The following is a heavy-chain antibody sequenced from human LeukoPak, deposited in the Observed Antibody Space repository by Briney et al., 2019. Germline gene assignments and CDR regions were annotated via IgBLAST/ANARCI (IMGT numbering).Heavy chain of an antibody. Sequence: SETLSLTCTVSGGSISSYYWSWIRQPPGKGLEWIGYIYYSGSTNYNPSLKSRVTISVDTSKNQFSLKLSSVTAADTAVYYCAGHYYDSSGYFLLYYYYMDVWGKGTTVTVSS. CDR2: IYYSGST. CDR1: GGSISSYY. CDR3: AGHYYDSSGYFLLYYYYMDV. J-gene: IGHJ6*03. V-gene: IGHV4-59*01. D-gene: IGHD3-22*01.